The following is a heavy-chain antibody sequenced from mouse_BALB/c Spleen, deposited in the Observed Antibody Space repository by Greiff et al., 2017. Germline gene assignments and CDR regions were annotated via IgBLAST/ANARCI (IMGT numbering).Heavy chain of an antibody. J-gene: IGHJ2*01. CDR1: GFTFSSYA. D-gene: IGHD1-1*01. CDR3: ARGNYYYGSRDYFDY. Sequence: EVQLVESGGGLVKPGGSLKLSCAASGFTFSSYAMSWVRQTPEKRLEWVASISSGGSTYYPDSVKGRFTISRDNARNILYLQMSSLRSEDTAMYYCARGNYYYGSRDYFDYWGQGTTLTVSS. V-gene: IGHV5-6-5*01. CDR2: ISSGGST.